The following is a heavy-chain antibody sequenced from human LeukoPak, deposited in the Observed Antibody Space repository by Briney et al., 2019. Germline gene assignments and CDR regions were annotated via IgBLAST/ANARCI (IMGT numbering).Heavy chain of an antibody. J-gene: IGHJ6*03. Sequence: ASVKVSCKASGYTFTSYDINWVRQATGQGLEWMGWMNPNSGNTGYAQKFQGRVTMTRITSISTAYMELSSLRSEDTAVYYCARGTNFYYYYYYMDVWGKGTTVTVSS. V-gene: IGHV1-8*01. CDR1: GYTFTSYD. CDR2: MNPNSGNT. CDR3: ARGTNFYYYYYYMDV. D-gene: IGHD4/OR15-4a*01.